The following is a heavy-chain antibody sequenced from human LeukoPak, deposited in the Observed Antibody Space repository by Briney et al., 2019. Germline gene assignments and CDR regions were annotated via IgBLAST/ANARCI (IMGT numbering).Heavy chain of an antibody. Sequence: GSLRLSCAASGFTFSSYAMSWVRQAPGKGLEWVSAISGSGGSTYYADSVKGRFTISRDNSKNTLYLQMSSLKIEDTALYYCTPGGKDYVHWGQGTLVTVSS. V-gene: IGHV3-23*01. J-gene: IGHJ4*02. CDR2: ISGSGGST. CDR1: GFTFSSYA. CDR3: TPGGKDYVH. D-gene: IGHD4-17*01.